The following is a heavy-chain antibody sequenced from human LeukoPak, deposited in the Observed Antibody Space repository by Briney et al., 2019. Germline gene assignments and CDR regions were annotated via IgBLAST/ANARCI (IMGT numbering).Heavy chain of an antibody. D-gene: IGHD6-19*01. CDR1: GFTFSDYY. CDR3: ARPYSSGWYGGFDL. CDR2: ISSSRSYT. Sequence: GGSLRLSCAASGFTFSDYYMSWIRQAPGKGLEWVSYISSSRSYTNYADSVKGRFTISRDNAQNSLNLQMNSLRAEDTAVYYCARPYSSGWYGGFDLWGRGTLVTVSS. V-gene: IGHV3-11*03. J-gene: IGHJ2*01.